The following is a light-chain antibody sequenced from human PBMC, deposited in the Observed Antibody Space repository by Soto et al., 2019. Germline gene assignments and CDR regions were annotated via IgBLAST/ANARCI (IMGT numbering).Light chain of an antibody. CDR1: SSDVGGYNY. CDR2: EVS. CDR3: SSYTSSSTLGV. J-gene: IGLJ1*01. V-gene: IGLV2-14*01. Sequence: QSALTQPASVSESPGQSITISCTGTSSDVGGYNYVSWYQQHPGKAPKLMIYEVSNRPSGISNRFSGSKSGNTASLTISGLQAEDEADYYCSSYTSSSTLGVFGTGTKVTVL.